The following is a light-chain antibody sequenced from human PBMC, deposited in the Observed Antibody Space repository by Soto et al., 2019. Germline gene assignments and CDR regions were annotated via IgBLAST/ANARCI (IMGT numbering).Light chain of an antibody. V-gene: IGKV3-15*01. J-gene: IGKJ4*01. CDR2: VAS. Sequence: EIVMTQSPATLSVSPGERATLSCRASQRVSSNLAWYQQKPGQTPKLLIYVASTRDTGIPARFSGSGSGTEFTLTISSLQSEDFAVYYCQQYNVWPLTFGGGTKVEFK. CDR3: QQYNVWPLT. CDR1: QRVSSN.